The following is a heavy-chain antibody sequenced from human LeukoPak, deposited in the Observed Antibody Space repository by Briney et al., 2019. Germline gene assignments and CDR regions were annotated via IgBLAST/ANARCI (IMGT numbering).Heavy chain of an antibody. CDR2: VNLQGST. CDR1: GGSITSTNY. CDR3: AREGGPYRPLDY. J-gene: IGHJ4*02. V-gene: IGHV4-4*02. Sequence: SSETLSLTCGVSGGSITSTNYWTWVRQPPGKGLEWIGEVNLQGSTNYNPSLMGRVAISVDMSENHISLQLTSVTAADTAVYYCAREGGPYRPLDYSGQGTLVTVSS.